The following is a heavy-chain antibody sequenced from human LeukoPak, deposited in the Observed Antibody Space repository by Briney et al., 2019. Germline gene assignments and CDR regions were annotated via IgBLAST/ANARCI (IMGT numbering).Heavy chain of an antibody. J-gene: IGHJ4*02. V-gene: IGHV5-51*01. CDR2: IYPGDSEI. Sequence: GESLKISCKGSGYSFTSYWIGWVRQMPGKGLEWMGIIYPGDSEIRYSPSFHGQVTISADKSISTAYLQWSSLKASDTAMYYCARTTPASGPFDYWGQGTLVTVSS. CDR1: GYSFTSYW. D-gene: IGHD1-26*01. CDR3: ARTTPASGPFDY.